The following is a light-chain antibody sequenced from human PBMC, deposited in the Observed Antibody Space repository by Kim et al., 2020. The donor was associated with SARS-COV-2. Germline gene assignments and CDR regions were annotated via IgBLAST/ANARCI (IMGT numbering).Light chain of an antibody. CDR2: GAS. Sequence: EIVLTQSPGTLSLSPGESATLSCRASQSLSRNYLAWYQQKPGQAPRLLMYGASNRATGIPDRFSGSGSGADFTLTISRLEPEDFAVYFCHQYGSSPPYTFGQGTKLEI. J-gene: IGKJ2*01. CDR1: QSLSRNY. V-gene: IGKV3-20*01. CDR3: HQYGSSPPYT.